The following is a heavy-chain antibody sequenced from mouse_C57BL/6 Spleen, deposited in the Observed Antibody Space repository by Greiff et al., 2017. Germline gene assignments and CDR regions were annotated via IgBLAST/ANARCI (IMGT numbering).Heavy chain of an antibody. V-gene: IGHV2-9-1*01. Sequence: QVQLQQSGPGLVAPSQSLSITCTVSGFSLTSYAISWVRQPPGKGLEWLGVIWTGGGTNYNSALKSRLSISKDNSKSQVFLKMNSLQTDDTARYYCARTYYDYILYAMDYWGQGTSVTVSS. CDR3: ARTYYDYILYAMDY. J-gene: IGHJ4*01. CDR1: GFSLTSYA. D-gene: IGHD2-4*01. CDR2: IWTGGGT.